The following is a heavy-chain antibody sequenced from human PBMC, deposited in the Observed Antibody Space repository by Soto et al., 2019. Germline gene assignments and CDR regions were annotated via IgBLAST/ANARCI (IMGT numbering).Heavy chain of an antibody. Sequence: QVHLVQSGAEVKKPGASVKVSCKGSGYAFITYGITWVRQAPGQGLEWMGWISAHNGNTNYAQKLQGRVTVTRETSTSTAYMELRSLRSDDTAVYYCARGRYGDYWGQGALVTVSS. J-gene: IGHJ4*02. CDR3: ARGRYGDY. CDR2: ISAHNGNT. CDR1: GYAFITYG. D-gene: IGHD1-1*01. V-gene: IGHV1-18*01.